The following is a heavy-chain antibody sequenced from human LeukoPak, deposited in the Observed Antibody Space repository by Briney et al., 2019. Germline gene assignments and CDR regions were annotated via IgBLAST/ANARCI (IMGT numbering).Heavy chain of an antibody. Sequence: GGSLRLSCVASGFTYNTYAMTWVRQAPGEGLEWVSGISASGDTTYYADSVKGRFTVSRDNSKSTLFLQMNSLRAEDTAVYYCAKDFVGVIPDAFDIWGQGTMVTVSS. CDR1: GFTYNTYA. V-gene: IGHV3-23*01. D-gene: IGHD3-10*01. CDR2: ISASGDTT. J-gene: IGHJ3*02. CDR3: AKDFVGVIPDAFDI.